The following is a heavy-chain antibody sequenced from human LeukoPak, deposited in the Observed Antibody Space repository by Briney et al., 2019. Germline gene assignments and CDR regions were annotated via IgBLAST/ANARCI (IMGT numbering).Heavy chain of an antibody. D-gene: IGHD3-10*01. J-gene: IGHJ4*02. CDR3: ARDADGSGTLLDY. Sequence: GASVKVSCKASGYTFTSYGISWVRQAPGQGLEWMGWINADNGNTRYAQKLQGRVTMTTDTSTTTAYMDLRSLRSDDMAVYYCARDADGSGTLLDYWGQGTLVTVSS. V-gene: IGHV1-18*03. CDR1: GYTFTSYG. CDR2: INADNGNT.